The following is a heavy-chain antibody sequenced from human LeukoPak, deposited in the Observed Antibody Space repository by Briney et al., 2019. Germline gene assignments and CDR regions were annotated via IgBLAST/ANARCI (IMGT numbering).Heavy chain of an antibody. D-gene: IGHD5-24*01. CDR3: ARAMATISSWFDP. CDR1: GDTFSSYA. J-gene: IGHJ5*02. CDR2: IIPIFGTA. Sequence: SVTVSCTASGDTFSSYAISWVRQAPGQGLEWMGGIIPIFGTANYAQKFQGRVTITADESTSTAYMELSSLRSEDTAVYYCARAMATISSWFDPWGQGTLVTVSS. V-gene: IGHV1-69*01.